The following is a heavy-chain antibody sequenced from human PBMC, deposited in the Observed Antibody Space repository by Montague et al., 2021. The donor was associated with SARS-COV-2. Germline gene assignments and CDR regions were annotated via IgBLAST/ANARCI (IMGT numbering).Heavy chain of an antibody. V-gene: IGHV4-38-2*02. CDR3: ARHRNYGDHSLDNWFHP. D-gene: IGHD4-17*01. CDR1: GFSISSGYY. Sequence: SETLSLTCSVSGFSISSGYYWGWIRQTPGKGLEWIGSRYQNGATYYSPSLKSRLTISIDTSKNQFSLKLTSVTAADTAVYYCARHRNYGDHSLDNWFHPWGQGTLVNVSS. J-gene: IGHJ5*02. CDR2: RYQNGAT.